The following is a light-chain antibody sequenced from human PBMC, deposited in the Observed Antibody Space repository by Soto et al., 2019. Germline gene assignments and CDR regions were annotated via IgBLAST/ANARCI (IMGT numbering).Light chain of an antibody. V-gene: IGKV3-20*01. CDR2: GAS. CDR1: QSVSSN. J-gene: IGKJ5*01. Sequence: IVLTQSPATLSLSPGERATLSCRASQSVSSNLAWYQQKPGQAPRLLIYGASTRATGIPDRFSGSGSGTDFSLTIRGLKPEDFAVYYCQQYRMSPNTFGQGTRLEIK. CDR3: QQYRMSPNT.